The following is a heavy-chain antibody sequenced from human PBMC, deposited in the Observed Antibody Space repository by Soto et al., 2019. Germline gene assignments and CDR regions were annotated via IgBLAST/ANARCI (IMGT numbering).Heavy chain of an antibody. V-gene: IGHV3-72*01. CDR2: IRRKANSYTT. J-gene: IGHJ4*02. D-gene: IGHD1-26*01. CDR3: ARFAVGATFDY. Sequence: GGSLRLSCAASGFSFIDHYMDLTRQAPGKGLEWVGRIRRKANSYTTVYAASVRGRFIISRDDSMNSVYLQMNSLKTEDTAVYYCARFAVGATFDYWGQGTLVTVSS. CDR1: GFSFIDHY.